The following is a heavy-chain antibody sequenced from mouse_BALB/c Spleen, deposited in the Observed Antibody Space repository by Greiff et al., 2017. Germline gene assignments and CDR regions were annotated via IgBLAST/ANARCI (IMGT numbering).Heavy chain of an antibody. J-gene: IGHJ3*01. CDR3: ARYGNYEGFAY. V-gene: IGHV1-14*01. D-gene: IGHD2-1*01. Sequence: VQLKESGPELVKPGASVKMSCKASGYTFTSYVMHWVKQKPGQGLEWIGYINPYNDGTKYNEKFKGKATLTSDKSSSTAYMELSSLTSEDSAVYYCARYGNYEGFAYWGQGTLVTVSA. CDR1: GYTFTSYV. CDR2: INPYNDGT.